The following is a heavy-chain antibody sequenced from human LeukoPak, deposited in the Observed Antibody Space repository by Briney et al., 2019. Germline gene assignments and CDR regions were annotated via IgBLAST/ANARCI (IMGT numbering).Heavy chain of an antibody. V-gene: IGHV3-30*02. CDR1: GFTFISYS. CDR2: IRYDGSNK. J-gene: IGHJ4*02. Sequence: GGSLRLSCAASGFTFISYSIHWVRQAPGKGLEWVAFIRYDGSNKYYADSVKGRFTISRDNSKNTVYLQMNSLRPEDTAAYYCAKDSKRWKTYYYEAGSYYFDYWGQGTRVTVSS. CDR3: AKDSKRWKTYYYEAGSYYFDY. D-gene: IGHD3-10*01.